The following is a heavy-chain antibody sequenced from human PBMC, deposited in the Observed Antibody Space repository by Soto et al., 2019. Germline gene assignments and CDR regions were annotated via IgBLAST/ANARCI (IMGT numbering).Heavy chain of an antibody. CDR2: IYYSGST. CDR3: ARDRWDYCDSSGYSQRYYYYYYGMDV. D-gene: IGHD3-22*01. CDR1: GGSISSGGYY. V-gene: IGHV4-31*03. J-gene: IGHJ6*02. Sequence: SETLSLTCTVSGGSISSGGYYWSWIRQHPGKGLEWIGYIYYSGSTYYNPSLKSRVTISVDTSKNQFSLKLSSVTAADTAVYYCARDRWDYCDSSGYSQRYYYYYYGMDVWGQGTTVTVSS.